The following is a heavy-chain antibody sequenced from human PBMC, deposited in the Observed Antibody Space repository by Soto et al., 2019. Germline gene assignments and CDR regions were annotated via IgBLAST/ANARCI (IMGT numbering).Heavy chain of an antibody. Sequence: GGSLRLSCAASGFTFGDYAMNWVRRAPGKGLEWVSSITGRGGSTYYADSVKGRLTISRDNSKNRLFLQMNSLRVEDTAVYYCAKDVYRTVPASHYYYGMDVWGQGTTVTVSS. CDR2: ITGRGGST. CDR3: AKDVYRTVPASHYYYGMDV. CDR1: GFTFGDYA. V-gene: IGHV3-23*01. J-gene: IGHJ6*02. D-gene: IGHD2-2*01.